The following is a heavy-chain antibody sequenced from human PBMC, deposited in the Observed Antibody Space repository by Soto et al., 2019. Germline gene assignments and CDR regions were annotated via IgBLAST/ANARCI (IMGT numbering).Heavy chain of an antibody. Sequence: ASVKVSCKASGYIFTAYSMHWVRQAPGQGLEWVGWFNPNSGDTIYAQKFQGRVTLTGDTSISTAYMEFYSLTSDDTAVYYCAREASAVISLDYWGQGTLVTVSS. J-gene: IGHJ4*02. D-gene: IGHD6-19*01. CDR3: AREASAVISLDY. CDR1: GYIFTAYS. V-gene: IGHV1-2*02. CDR2: FNPNSGDT.